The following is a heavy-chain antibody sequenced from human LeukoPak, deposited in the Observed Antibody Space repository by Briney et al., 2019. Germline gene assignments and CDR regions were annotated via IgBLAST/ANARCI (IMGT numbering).Heavy chain of an antibody. Sequence: ASVKVSCKASGCTFTGYYIHWVRQAPGQGLEWMGWINPTSGGTNYAQKFQGWVTMTRDTSISTAYMELSRLRSDDTAVYYCARGSLPAAMEPDLTYWGQGTLVTVSS. CDR2: INPTSGGT. D-gene: IGHD2-2*01. CDR3: ARGSLPAAMEPDLTY. CDR1: GCTFTGYY. J-gene: IGHJ4*02. V-gene: IGHV1-2*04.